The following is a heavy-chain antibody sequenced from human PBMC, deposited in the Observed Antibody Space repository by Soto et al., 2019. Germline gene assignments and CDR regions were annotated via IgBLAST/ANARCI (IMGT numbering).Heavy chain of an antibody. V-gene: IGHV1-69*01. CDR2: VIPIFGTP. J-gene: IGHJ6*02. D-gene: IGHD2-15*01. Sequence: QVQLVQSGAEVKKPGSSVKVSCKAPGGTFSTYAISWVRQAPGQGLEWMGGVIPIFGTPKYAQKFQGRVTITADESTNTGYMELRSLRSEDTAVYYCARSQGGSSSLDIYYYYYYVMDVWGQGTAVTVSS. CDR1: GGTFSTYA. CDR3: ARSQGGSSSLDIYYYYYYVMDV.